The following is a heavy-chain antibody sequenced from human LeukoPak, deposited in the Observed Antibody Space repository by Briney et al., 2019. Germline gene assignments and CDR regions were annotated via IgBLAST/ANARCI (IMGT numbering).Heavy chain of an antibody. CDR3: ARDGSDYGSDAFDI. CDR1: GFSVSNNY. Sequence: GGSLRLSCAASGFSVSNNYMSWVRQAPGKGLERVAVIYTGGNTYYADSVKGRFTISRDNSKNTLYLQMNSLRAEDTAVYYCARDGSDYGSDAFDIWGQGTMVTVSS. J-gene: IGHJ3*02. D-gene: IGHD4-17*01. CDR2: IYTGGNT. V-gene: IGHV3-53*01.